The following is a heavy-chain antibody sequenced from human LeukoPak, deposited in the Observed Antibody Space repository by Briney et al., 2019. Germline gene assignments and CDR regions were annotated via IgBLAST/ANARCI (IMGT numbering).Heavy chain of an antibody. CDR1: GYSFTNYW. J-gene: IGHJ4*02. CDR2: IYPGDSET. V-gene: IGHV5-51*01. Sequence: GESLKISCKGSGYSFTNYWIGWVRQMPGKGLEWMGIIYPGDSETRYSPSFQGQVTISADKSISTAYLQWSSLKASDSAMYYCARLESTGYYYVYFWGQGTLVTVSS. CDR3: ARLESTGYYYVYF. D-gene: IGHD3-22*01.